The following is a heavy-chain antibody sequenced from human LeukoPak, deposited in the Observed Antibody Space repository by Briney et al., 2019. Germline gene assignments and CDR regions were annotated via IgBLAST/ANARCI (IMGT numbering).Heavy chain of an antibody. CDR1: GFTFSSYS. V-gene: IGHV3-21*01. J-gene: IGHJ4*02. Sequence: GGSLRLSCAASGFTFSSYSMNWVRQAPGKGLEWVSSISSSSSYIYYADSVKGRFTISRDNAKNSLYLQMNSLRAEDTAVYYCARGGGPYCGCDCYFDYWGQGTLVTVSS. D-gene: IGHD2-21*02. CDR3: ARGGGPYCGCDCYFDY. CDR2: ISSSSSYI.